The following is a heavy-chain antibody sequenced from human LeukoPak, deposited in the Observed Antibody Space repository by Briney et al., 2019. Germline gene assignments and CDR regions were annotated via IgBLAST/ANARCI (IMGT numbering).Heavy chain of an antibody. D-gene: IGHD6-6*01. V-gene: IGHV4-59*01. CDR2: LNYSGST. Sequence: SETLSLTCTVSGGSTSSYYWTWIRQPPGKGLEWIGSLNYSGSTNYNPSLKSRVTIPIDTSKNQFSLKLSSVTAADTAVYYCARRHVEYSSSSDPYHFDYWGQGTLVTVSS. CDR1: GGSTSSYY. J-gene: IGHJ4*02. CDR3: ARRHVEYSSSSDPYHFDY.